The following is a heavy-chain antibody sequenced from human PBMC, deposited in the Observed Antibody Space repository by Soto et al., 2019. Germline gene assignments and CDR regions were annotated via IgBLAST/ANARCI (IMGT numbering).Heavy chain of an antibody. CDR1: GFTFTSYD. CDR3: ATGVFRWFGESALYYFDS. Sequence: GASVKVSCKASGFTFTSYDINWVRQATGQGLEWMGWMSPASGNTGFAQKFQGRVTMTSDTSISTAYMELADLRSDDTAIYFCATGVFRWFGESALYYFDSWGQGTLVTVSS. CDR2: MSPASGNT. D-gene: IGHD3-10*01. V-gene: IGHV1-8*01. J-gene: IGHJ4*02.